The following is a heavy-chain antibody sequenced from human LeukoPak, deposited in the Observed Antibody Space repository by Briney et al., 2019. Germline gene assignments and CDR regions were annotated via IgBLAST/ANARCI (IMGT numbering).Heavy chain of an antibody. J-gene: IGHJ4*02. CDR1: GFTFSSYW. V-gene: IGHV3-7*03. Sequence: GGSLRLSCAASGFTFSSYWMHWVRQAPGKGLEWVANIKQDGSEKYYVDSVKGRFTISRDNSKNTPYLQMNNLRAEDTAVYYCARGGGYYAIDYWGQGTLVTVSS. CDR2: IKQDGSEK. CDR3: ARGGGYYAIDY. D-gene: IGHD1-26*01.